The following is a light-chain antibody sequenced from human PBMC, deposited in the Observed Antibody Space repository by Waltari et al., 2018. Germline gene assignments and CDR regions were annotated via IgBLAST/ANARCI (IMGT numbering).Light chain of an antibody. V-gene: IGKV1-5*03. CDR2: EAA. Sequence: DIQMTQSPSTLSASVGDRVTITCRASQSISDWVAWYQHKPGKAPNLLIYEAASLESGVPSRFSGSGSGAEFTRTISSLQPDDFATYYCQHYNIYPVMFGQGTRLEIK. CDR1: QSISDW. CDR3: QHYNIYPVM. J-gene: IGKJ5*01.